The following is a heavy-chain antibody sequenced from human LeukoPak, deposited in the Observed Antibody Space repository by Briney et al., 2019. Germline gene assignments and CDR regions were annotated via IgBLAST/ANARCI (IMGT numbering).Heavy chain of an antibody. CDR1: GFTFSSYS. J-gene: IGHJ6*02. V-gene: IGHV3-21*01. D-gene: IGHD2-2*02. CDR2: ISSSSSYI. Sequence: PGGSLRLSCAASGFTFSSYSMNWVRQAPGKGLEWVSSISSSSSYIYYADSVKGRFTISRDNAKNSLYLQMNSLRAEDTAVYYCETLSSTSCYTCPDYYYGMDVWGQGTTVTVSS. CDR3: ETLSSTSCYTCPDYYYGMDV.